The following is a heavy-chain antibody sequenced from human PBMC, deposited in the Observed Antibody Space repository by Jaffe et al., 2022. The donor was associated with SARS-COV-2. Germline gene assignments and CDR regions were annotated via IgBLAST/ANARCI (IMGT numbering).Heavy chain of an antibody. CDR1: GGSVSSGSYY. CDR2: IYYSGST. D-gene: IGHD6-19*01. CDR3: ASAYSSGWLDAFDI. V-gene: IGHV4-61*01. Sequence: QVQLQESGPGLVKPSETLSLTCTVSGGSVSSGSYYWSWIRQPPGKGLEWIGYIYYSGSTNYNPSLKSRVTISVDTSKNQFSLKLSSVTAADTAVYYCASAYSSGWLDAFDIWGQGTMVTVSS. J-gene: IGHJ3*02.